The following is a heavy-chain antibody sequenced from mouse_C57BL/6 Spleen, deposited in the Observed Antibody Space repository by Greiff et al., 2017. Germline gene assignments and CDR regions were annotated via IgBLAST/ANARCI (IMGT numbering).Heavy chain of an antibody. V-gene: IGHV5-17*01. CDR2: ISSGSSTI. Sequence: DVMLVESGGGLVKPGGSLKLSCAASGFTFSDYGMHWVRQAPEKGLEWVAYISSGSSTIYYADTVKGRFTISRDNAKNTLFLQMTSLRSEDTAMYYCARRTAYYYAMDYWGQGTSVTVSS. D-gene: IGHD3-3*01. CDR1: GFTFSDYG. J-gene: IGHJ4*01. CDR3: ARRTAYYYAMDY.